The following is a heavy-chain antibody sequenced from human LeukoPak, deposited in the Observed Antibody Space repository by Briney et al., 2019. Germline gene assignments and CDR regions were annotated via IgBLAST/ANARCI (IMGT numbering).Heavy chain of an antibody. CDR1: GYTFTPYS. CDR2: IDTNTGNT. CDR3: ARDRRTGEFDY. J-gene: IGHJ4*02. V-gene: IGHV7-4-1*02. Sequence: AASVKVSCKASGYTFTPYSINWVRQAPGQGLEWMGWIDTNTGNTTYAQVFTGRFVFSLDTSVSTAYLQISSLKAEDTAVYCCARDRRTGEFDYWGQGTLVTVSS. D-gene: IGHD3-16*01.